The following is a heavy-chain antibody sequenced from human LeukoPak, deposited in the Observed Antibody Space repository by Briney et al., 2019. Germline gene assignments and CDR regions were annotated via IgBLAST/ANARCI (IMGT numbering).Heavy chain of an antibody. CDR3: ARDTWRAVAGTSTYYYTGMDA. D-gene: IGHD6-19*01. Sequence: GSLRLSCAASRFTFSSYWMSWVRQAPGKELEWVANIKLDGSEKSYVDSVKGRFTISRDNAKNSLYLQMNSLRVEDTAVYYCARDTWRAVAGTSTYYYTGMDAWGQGTTVTVSS. J-gene: IGHJ6*02. V-gene: IGHV3-7*03. CDR1: RFTFSSYW. CDR2: IKLDGSEK.